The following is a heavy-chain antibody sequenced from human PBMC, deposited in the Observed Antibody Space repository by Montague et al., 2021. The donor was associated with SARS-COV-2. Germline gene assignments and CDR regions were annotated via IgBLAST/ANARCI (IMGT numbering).Heavy chain of an antibody. V-gene: IGHV4-34*01. J-gene: IGHJ4*02. CDR3: VRVLDNRVRDY. D-gene: IGHD1-1*01. CDR1: GGSFSGYY. Sequence: SETLSLTCAVYGGSFSGYYWSWIRQPPGKGLEWIGEINHSGSTNYNPSLKSRVTISVDTSKNQFSLKLSSVTAADTAVYYCVRVLDNRVRDYWGQGTLVTASS. CDR2: INHSGST.